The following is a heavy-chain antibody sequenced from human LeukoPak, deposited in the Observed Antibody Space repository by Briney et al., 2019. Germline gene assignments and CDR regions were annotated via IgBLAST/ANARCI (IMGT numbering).Heavy chain of an antibody. CDR2: INQHDTEK. J-gene: IGHJ4*02. V-gene: IGHV3-7*01. D-gene: IGHD1-14*01. CDR1: GFTLINYW. Sequence: PGGSLRLSCAASGFTLINYWMSWVRQAPGKGLEWVANINQHDTEKYYVGSVKGRFTVSRDNAKNSLYLQMSGLRTEDTAVYYCARAGTFVTTRHLDFWGQGTLVTVSS. CDR3: ARAGTFVTTRHLDF.